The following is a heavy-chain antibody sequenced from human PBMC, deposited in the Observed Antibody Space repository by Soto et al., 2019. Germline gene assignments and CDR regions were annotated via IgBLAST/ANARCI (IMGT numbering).Heavy chain of an antibody. Sequence: ASVNVSCKASGYTFTRNAIHSARQAPGQRLEWIGKIDAGNGNTKYSQKFQGRVTITRDTSASAAYMELSSLRSEDTAVYYCARDPFTMVRGVIPYFDYWGQGTPVTVSS. CDR1: GYTFTRNA. CDR2: IDAGNGNT. J-gene: IGHJ4*02. CDR3: ARDPFTMVRGVIPYFDY. V-gene: IGHV1-3*01. D-gene: IGHD3-10*01.